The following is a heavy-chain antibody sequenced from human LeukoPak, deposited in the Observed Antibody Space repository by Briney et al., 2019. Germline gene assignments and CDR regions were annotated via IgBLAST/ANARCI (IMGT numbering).Heavy chain of an antibody. V-gene: IGHV4-39*07. D-gene: IGHD3-22*01. J-gene: IGHJ2*01. CDR3: ASPEGKYYYDSSGSYWYFDL. CDR1: GGSISSTNYY. CDR2: IYHSGST. Sequence: SETLSLTCTVSGGSISSTNYYWGWIRQPPGKGLEWIVSIYHSGSTYNNPSLKSRVTISVDTSKIQFSLKLSYVTAADTAVYYCASPEGKYYYDSSGSYWYFDLWGRGTLVTVSS.